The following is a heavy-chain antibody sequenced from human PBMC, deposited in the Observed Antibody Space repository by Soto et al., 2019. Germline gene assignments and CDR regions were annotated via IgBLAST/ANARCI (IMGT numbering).Heavy chain of an antibody. CDR2: IYYSGST. J-gene: IGHJ4*02. CDR1: RSSISSGGHY. CDR3: ARAATYYYGSGSYYSLDY. V-gene: IGHV4-31*03. D-gene: IGHD3-10*01. Sequence: PSESLSLTCTLSRSSISSGGHYWSWIRQHPGKGLEWIGYIYYSGSTYYNPSLKSRVTISVDTSKNQFSLKLSSVTAADTAVYYCARAATYYYGSGSYYSLDYWGQGTLVTVSS.